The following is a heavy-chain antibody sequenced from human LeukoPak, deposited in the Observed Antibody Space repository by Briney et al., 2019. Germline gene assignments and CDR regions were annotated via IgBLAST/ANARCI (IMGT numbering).Heavy chain of an antibody. CDR1: GGTFSSYA. Sequence: SVKVSCKASGGTFSSYAISWVRQAPGQGLEWMGRIIPIFGTANYAQKFQGRVTMTRNTSISTAYMELSSLRSEDTAVYYCAKNKYDFWSGYYTGGMEGDWGQGTLVTVSS. CDR3: AKNKYDFWSGYYTGGMEGD. V-gene: IGHV1-69*05. CDR2: IIPIFGTA. J-gene: IGHJ4*02. D-gene: IGHD3-3*01.